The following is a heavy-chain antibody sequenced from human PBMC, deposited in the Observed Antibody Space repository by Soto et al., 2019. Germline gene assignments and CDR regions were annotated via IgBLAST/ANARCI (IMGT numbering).Heavy chain of an antibody. V-gene: IGHV4-34*01. D-gene: IGHD2-8*01. CDR2: INHSGST. CDR1: GGSFSGYY. J-gene: IGHJ4*02. CDR3: ARARPLTDFPYFTNGVCYNPDYDF. Sequence: SETLSLTCAVYGGSFSGYYWSWIRQPPGKGLEWIGEINHSGSTNYNPSLKSRVTISVDASKNQFSLKLSSVTAADTAVYYCARARPLTDFPYFTNGVCYNPDYDFWGQGTLVTVSS.